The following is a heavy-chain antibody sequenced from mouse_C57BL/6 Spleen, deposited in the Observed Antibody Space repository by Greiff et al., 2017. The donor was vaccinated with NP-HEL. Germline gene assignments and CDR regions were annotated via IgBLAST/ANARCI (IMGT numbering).Heavy chain of an antibody. CDR1: GYTFTSYW. CDR3: ARSRTRARFYAMDY. V-gene: IGHV1-69*01. D-gene: IGHD3-3*01. Sequence: QVQLQQPGAELVMPGASVKLSCKASGYTFTSYWMHWVKQRPGQGLEWIGEIDPSDSYTNYNQKFKGKSTLTVDKSSSTAYMQLSSLTSEDSAVYYCARSRTRARFYAMDYWGQGTSVTVSS. J-gene: IGHJ4*01. CDR2: IDPSDSYT.